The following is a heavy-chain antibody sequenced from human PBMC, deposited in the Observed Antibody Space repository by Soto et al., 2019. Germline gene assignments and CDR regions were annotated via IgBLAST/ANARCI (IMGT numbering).Heavy chain of an antibody. CDR3: ARDRSDQLLLKNRFDP. CDR2: ISAYNGNT. CDR1: GYTFTNYG. D-gene: IGHD2-15*01. J-gene: IGHJ5*02. Sequence: QVQLVQSGAEVKKPWASVKVSCKASGYTFTNYGISWVRQAPGQGLEWMGWISAYNGNTKYAQKLQGRVTTTTDTSTSTASMGLGSLRSDDTAVYYWARDRSDQLLLKNRFDPWGQGTLVTVSS. V-gene: IGHV1-18*01.